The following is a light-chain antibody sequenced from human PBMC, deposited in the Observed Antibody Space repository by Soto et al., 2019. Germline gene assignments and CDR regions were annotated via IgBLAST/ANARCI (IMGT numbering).Light chain of an antibody. CDR2: SSS. J-gene: IGLJ2*01. V-gene: IGLV1-44*01. Sequence: QSVVTQPPSASGTPGQRVTISCSGSASNIGSNPVNWYQHLPGTAPKLLIYSSSHRPSGVPDRFSGSKSGTSASLAISGLQSGDEADYYCAAWDVSQNVVVLGRATKLTVL. CDR3: AAWDVSQNVVV. CDR1: ASNIGSNP.